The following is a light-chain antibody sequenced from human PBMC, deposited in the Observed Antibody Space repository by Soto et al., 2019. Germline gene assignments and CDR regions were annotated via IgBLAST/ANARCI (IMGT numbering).Light chain of an antibody. CDR1: SGHSTYT. CDR3: ETWDSNTHAV. J-gene: IGLJ3*02. Sequence: QPVLTQSSSASASLGSSVKITCTLSSGHSTYTSAWHQQQPGKAPRYLMKVERSGRNNKGSGVPDRFSGSSSGADRYLTISNLQSEDEADYYCETWDSNTHAVFGGGTKLTVL. V-gene: IGLV4-60*03. CDR2: VERSGRN.